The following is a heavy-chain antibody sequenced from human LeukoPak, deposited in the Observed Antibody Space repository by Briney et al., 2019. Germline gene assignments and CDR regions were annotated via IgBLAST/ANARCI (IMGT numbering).Heavy chain of an antibody. CDR2: VYYSGST. V-gene: IGHV4-30-4*01. Sequence: SETLSLTCTVSSGSISSGDYYWSWIRQPPGKGLEWIGYVYYSGSTYYNPSLKSRVTISVDTSKNQFSLKLSSVTAADTAVYYCARGDSGSFSQFDCWGQGTLVTVSS. D-gene: IGHD1-26*01. J-gene: IGHJ4*02. CDR1: SGSISSGDYY. CDR3: ARGDSGSFSQFDC.